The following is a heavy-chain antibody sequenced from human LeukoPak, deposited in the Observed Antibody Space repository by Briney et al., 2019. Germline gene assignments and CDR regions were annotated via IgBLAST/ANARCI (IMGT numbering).Heavy chain of an antibody. V-gene: IGHV1-2*02. D-gene: IGHD2-2*01. CDR1: GYTFTGYY. CDR3: ARDNSCSSSSCGNSYMDV. CDR2: INPNSGGT. Sequence: ASVKVSCKASGYTFTGYYIHWVRQAPGQGHEWMGWINPNSGGTNYAQKFQGRVTMTSDTSISTAYMELSGLRSDDTALYYCARDNSCSSSSCGNSYMDVWGKGTTVTVSS. J-gene: IGHJ6*03.